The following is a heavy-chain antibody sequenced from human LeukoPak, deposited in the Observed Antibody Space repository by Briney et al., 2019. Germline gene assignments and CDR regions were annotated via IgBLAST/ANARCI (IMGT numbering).Heavy chain of an antibody. Sequence: PPGRSLRLCCAASGFTFSSYAMHWVRQAPGKGLEWVAVISYDGSNKYYADSVKGRFTISRDNSKNTLYLQMNSLRAEDTAVYYCARGGPNYSFDYWGQGTLVTVSS. CDR2: ISYDGSNK. CDR3: ARGGPNYSFDY. J-gene: IGHJ4*02. D-gene: IGHD3-10*01. CDR1: GFTFSSYA. V-gene: IGHV3-30-3*01.